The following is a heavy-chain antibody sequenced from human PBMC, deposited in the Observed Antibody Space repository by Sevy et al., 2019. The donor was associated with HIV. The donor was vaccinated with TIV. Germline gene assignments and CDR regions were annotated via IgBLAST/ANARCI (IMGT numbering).Heavy chain of an antibody. V-gene: IGHV3-23*01. CDR3: VKSVTQYYFDY. CDR1: GFTFSSYA. Sequence: GGSLRLSCAASGFTFSSYAMSWVRQAPGKGLEWVSAISGSGGSTYYADSVKGRFTISRDNSKNTRYLQMNSLRAEDTAVYYCVKSVTQYYFDYWGQGTLVTVSS. CDR2: ISGSGGST. J-gene: IGHJ4*02. D-gene: IGHD4-17*01.